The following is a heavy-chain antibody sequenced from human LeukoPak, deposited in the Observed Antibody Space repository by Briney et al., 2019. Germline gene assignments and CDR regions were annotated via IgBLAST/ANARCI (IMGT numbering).Heavy chain of an antibody. V-gene: IGHV3-33*01. J-gene: IGHJ4*02. CDR3: SIGNYDILTGLDY. Sequence: QPGRSLRLSCAASGFTFSSYRMHWVRQAPGKGLDWVAVIWYDGSNKYYADSVKGRFTISRDNSKNPLYLQMNSLRAEDTAVYYCSIGNYDILTGLDYWGQGTLVTVSS. D-gene: IGHD3-9*01. CDR1: GFTFSSYR. CDR2: IWYDGSNK.